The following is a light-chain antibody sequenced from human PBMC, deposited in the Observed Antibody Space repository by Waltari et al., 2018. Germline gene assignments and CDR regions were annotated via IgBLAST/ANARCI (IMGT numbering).Light chain of an antibody. V-gene: IGLV1-40*01. CDR3: QCYDSSLSGSV. J-gene: IGLJ3*02. CDR1: SSTLGAGYA. CDR2: GNP. Sequence: QSVLTHPPSVSGAPGQRVTISCPGSSSTLGAGYAVHRYQQLPGTAPKLLIYGNPNRPSGVPDRFSGSKSGTSASLAITGLQAEDEADYYCQCYDSSLSGSVFGGGTKLTVL.